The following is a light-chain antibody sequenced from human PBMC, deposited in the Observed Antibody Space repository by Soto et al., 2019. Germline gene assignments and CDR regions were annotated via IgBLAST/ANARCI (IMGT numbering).Light chain of an antibody. J-gene: IGLJ2*01. CDR1: SSDVGGYNY. CDR3: SSYTSSTTLL. Sequence: QSALTQPASVSGSPGQLITISCTGTSSDVGGYNYVSWYQQHPGKAPKLMIYEVTNRPSGVSNRFSGSKSGNTASLTISGLQAEDEADYYCSSYTSSTTLLFGGGTKLTVL. V-gene: IGLV2-14*01. CDR2: EVT.